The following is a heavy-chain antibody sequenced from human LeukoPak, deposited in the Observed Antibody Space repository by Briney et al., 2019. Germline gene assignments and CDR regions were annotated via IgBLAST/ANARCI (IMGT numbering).Heavy chain of an antibody. CDR1: GGSINTYY. Sequence: SETLSLTCTVSGGSINTYYWSWIRQPTGKGLEWIGYFYYSGSTNYNPSLKSRVTISVDTSKNQFSLKLSSVTAADTAVYYCARANWGSYYFDYWGQGTLVTVSS. V-gene: IGHV4-59*01. J-gene: IGHJ4*02. CDR2: FYYSGST. CDR3: ARANWGSYYFDY. D-gene: IGHD7-27*01.